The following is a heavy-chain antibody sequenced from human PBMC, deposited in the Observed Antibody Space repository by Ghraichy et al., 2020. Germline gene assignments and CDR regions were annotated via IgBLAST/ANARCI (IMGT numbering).Heavy chain of an antibody. V-gene: IGHV5-51*01. Sequence: GESLNISCKGSGYSFTNYWIGWVRQMPGKGLEWMGSIYPGDSDTRYSPSLQGQVTMSADKSINTAYLQWSSLKASDTAMYYCAILYNGNFYGMDVWGQGTTVTVSS. CDR2: IYPGDSDT. CDR1: GYSFTNYW. J-gene: IGHJ6*02. CDR3: AILYNGNFYGMDV. D-gene: IGHD3-10*01.